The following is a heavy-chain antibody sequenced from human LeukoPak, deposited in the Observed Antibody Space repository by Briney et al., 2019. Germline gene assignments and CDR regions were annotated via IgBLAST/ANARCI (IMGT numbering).Heavy chain of an antibody. CDR2: IYYSGSP. Sequence: SETLSLTCTISGGSISSSSSYWGWIRQPPGKGLECIGSIYYSGSPNYNPSLKSRVTISRDTSKNHFSLKLSSVTAADTAVYYCARERFDLSYYYYMDVWGKGTAVTISS. V-gene: IGHV4-39*07. CDR3: ARERFDLSYYYYMDV. CDR1: GGSISSSSSY. D-gene: IGHD3-10*01. J-gene: IGHJ6*03.